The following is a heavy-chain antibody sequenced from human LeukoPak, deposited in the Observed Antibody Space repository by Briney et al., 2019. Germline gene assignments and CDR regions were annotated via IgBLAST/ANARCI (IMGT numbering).Heavy chain of an antibody. D-gene: IGHD3-16*01. CDR3: ARDGERVTPIAGVYWLDY. V-gene: IGHV3-74*01. CDR2: ISTDGTTT. J-gene: IGHJ4*02. Sequence: GGSLRLSCAASGFTFSSYWMNWVRQAPGQGPVWVSHISTDGTTTVYADSVKGRFTISRDNARNTVYLQMNSLRAEDTAVYYCARDGERVTPIAGVYWLDYWGQGILVTVSS. CDR1: GFTFSSYW.